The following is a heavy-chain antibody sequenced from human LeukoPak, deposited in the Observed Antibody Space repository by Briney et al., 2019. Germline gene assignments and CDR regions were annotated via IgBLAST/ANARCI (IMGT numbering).Heavy chain of an antibody. J-gene: IGHJ6*03. D-gene: IGHD2/OR15-2a*01. Sequence: PGGSLRLSCAVSGITLSNYGMSWVRQAPGKGLEWVAGISDSGGSTKYADSVKGRFTIARDNRKNTLYLQMNSLRAEDTAVYYCARDLRGLSTRFNYMDVWGKGTTVTVSS. CDR3: ARDLRGLSTRFNYMDV. CDR2: ISDSGGST. CDR1: GITLSNYG. V-gene: IGHV3-23*01.